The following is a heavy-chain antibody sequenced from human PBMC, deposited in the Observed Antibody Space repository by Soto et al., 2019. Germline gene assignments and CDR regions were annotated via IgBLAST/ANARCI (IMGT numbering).Heavy chain of an antibody. Sequence: GSGPTLVNPTQTLTLTCSFSGFSLYTSGVGVGWIRQPPGKALEWVGLIYWDDDKRYSSSLKNRVTIAKDASKNQVFLTLTNVDPVDTGTYYCAHREGANAEFDFWGQGTLVTVSS. V-gene: IGHV2-5*02. J-gene: IGHJ4*02. CDR2: IYWDDDK. CDR3: AHREGANAEFDF. CDR1: GFSLYTSGVG. D-gene: IGHD2-15*01.